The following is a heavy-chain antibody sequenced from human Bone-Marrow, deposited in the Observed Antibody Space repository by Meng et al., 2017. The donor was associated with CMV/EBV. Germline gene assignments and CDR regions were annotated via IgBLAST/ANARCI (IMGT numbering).Heavy chain of an antibody. D-gene: IGHD1-26*01. J-gene: IGHJ3*02. CDR1: GFTFGSFA. Sequence: GESLKISCTASGFTFGSFAMSWVRQAPGKGLEWVGFIRSKIYGGTTEYAASVKGRFTISRDDSKSIAYLQMNSLRAEDTAVYYCARDNSGSDDAFNIWGHGTMVTVSS. V-gene: IGHV3-49*04. CDR2: IRSKIYGGTT. CDR3: ARDNSGSDDAFNI.